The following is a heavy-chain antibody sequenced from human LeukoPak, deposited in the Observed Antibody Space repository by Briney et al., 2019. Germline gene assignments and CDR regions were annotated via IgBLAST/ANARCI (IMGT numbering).Heavy chain of an antibody. CDR2: ISSSSSYI. CDR1: GFTFSSYS. Sequence: GGSLRLSCAAAGFTFSSYSMNWVRQAPGKGLEWVSSISSSSSYIYYADSVKGRFTISRDNAKNSLYLQMNSLRAEDTAVYYCARGTYYDFWSGSKDYYGMDVWGQGTTVTVSS. D-gene: IGHD3-3*01. CDR3: ARGTYYDFWSGSKDYYGMDV. V-gene: IGHV3-21*01. J-gene: IGHJ6*02.